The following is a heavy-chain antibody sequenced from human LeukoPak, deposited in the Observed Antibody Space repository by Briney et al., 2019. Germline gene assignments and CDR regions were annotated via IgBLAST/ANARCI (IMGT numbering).Heavy chain of an antibody. CDR3: ARDRGILTGCLPNDY. D-gene: IGHD3-9*01. V-gene: IGHV1-18*04. CDR2: ISAYNGNT. CDR1: GYTFTSYG. Sequence: GASVKVSCKASGYTFTSYGISWVRQAPGQGLEWMGRISAYNGNTNYAQKLQGRVTMTTDTSTSKAYMELRSLRSDDPAVYYCARDRGILTGCLPNDYWGQGTLVTVSS. J-gene: IGHJ4*02.